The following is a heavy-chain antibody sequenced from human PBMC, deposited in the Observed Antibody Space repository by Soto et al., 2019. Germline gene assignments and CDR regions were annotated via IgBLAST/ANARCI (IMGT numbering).Heavy chain of an antibody. V-gene: IGHV6-1*01. D-gene: IGHD1-1*01. Sequence: QVQLQLSGPGLVTPSQTLSLTCAISGDSVSSNSAGWNWIRQTPSRGLEWLGRTYYRSKWYFNYAVSVESRITINPDTSKNQFSLQLSSVTPDDTAGYYCARGSWDDVSGHYYMDVWGKGTTVTVSS. CDR1: GDSVSSNSAG. CDR3: ARGSWDDVSGHYYMDV. CDR2: TYYRSKWYF. J-gene: IGHJ6*03.